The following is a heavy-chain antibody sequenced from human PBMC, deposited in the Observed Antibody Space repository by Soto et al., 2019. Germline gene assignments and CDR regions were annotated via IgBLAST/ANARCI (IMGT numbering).Heavy chain of an antibody. Sequence: QVQLVQSGAELRKPGASVKVSCKASGYTFSSYYVHWVRQAPGQGLEWMGLINPSGVKTTYAQKFQGRVTMTRDTATTTVYMELSGLRSEDTAVYYCARAGTGHNSVWTSYLGYCGQGTLVTVSS. J-gene: IGHJ4*02. CDR3: ARAGTGHNSVWTSYLGY. CDR2: INPSGVKT. D-gene: IGHD3-22*01. CDR1: GYTFSSYY. V-gene: IGHV1-46*01.